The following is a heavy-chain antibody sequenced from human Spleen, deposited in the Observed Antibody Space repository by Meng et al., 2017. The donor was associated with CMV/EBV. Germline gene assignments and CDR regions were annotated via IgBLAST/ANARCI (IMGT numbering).Heavy chain of an antibody. Sequence: QVHRQAPGPGLVKPSQTLSLTCTVSGGSISSGDYYWSWIRQPPGKGLEWIGYIYYSGSTYYNPSLKSRVTISVDTSKNQFSLKLSSVTAADTAVYYCARALLWFGELNDYWGQGTLVTVSS. J-gene: IGHJ4*02. CDR2: IYYSGST. CDR1: GGSISSGDYY. CDR3: ARALLWFGELNDY. V-gene: IGHV4-30-4*08. D-gene: IGHD3-10*01.